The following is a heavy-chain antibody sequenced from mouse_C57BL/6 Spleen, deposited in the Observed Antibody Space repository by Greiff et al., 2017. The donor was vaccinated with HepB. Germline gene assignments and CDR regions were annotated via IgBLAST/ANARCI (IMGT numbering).Heavy chain of an antibody. Sequence: QVQLQQPGAGLVKPGASVKMSCKASGYTFTSYWITWVKQRPGQGLEWIGDIYPGSGSTNYNEKFKSKATLTVDTSSSTAYMQLSSLTSEDCAVYYCERSSSVYCAMDYWCQGTSVSVP. V-gene: IGHV1-55*01. CDR1: GYTFTSYW. D-gene: IGHD1-3*01. CDR3: ERSSSVYCAMDY. CDR2: IYPGSGST. J-gene: IGHJ4*01.